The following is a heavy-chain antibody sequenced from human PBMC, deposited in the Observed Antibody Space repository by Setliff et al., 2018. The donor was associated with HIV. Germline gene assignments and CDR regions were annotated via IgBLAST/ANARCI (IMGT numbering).Heavy chain of an antibody. D-gene: IGHD2-8*01. V-gene: IGHV1-2*02. CDR1: GYTFTAYY. J-gene: IGHJ4*02. Sequence: GASVKVSCKASGYTFTAYYIHWVRQAPGQGLEWMGWINSNNGGTKYAQNFQGRVTMTRDTSITTAYMDLGRLRSDDTAVYYCARRGVGMDYWGQGTLVTVSS. CDR2: INSNNGGT. CDR3: ARRGVGMDY.